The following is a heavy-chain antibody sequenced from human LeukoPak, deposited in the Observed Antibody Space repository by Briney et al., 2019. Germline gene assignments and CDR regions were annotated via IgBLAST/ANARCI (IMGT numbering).Heavy chain of an antibody. V-gene: IGHV1-2*06. CDR1: GYTFTGYH. Sequence: ASVKVSCKASGYTFTGYHIHWVRQAPGQGLEWMGRINPYSGDTNFAQKFQGRVTMTRDTTITTAYMDLSSLTPDDTAVYFCARDQGSLTRSWYTGYGGQGTQVTVSS. J-gene: IGHJ4*02. CDR2: INPYSGDT. CDR3: ARDQGSLTRSWYTGY. D-gene: IGHD6-13*01.